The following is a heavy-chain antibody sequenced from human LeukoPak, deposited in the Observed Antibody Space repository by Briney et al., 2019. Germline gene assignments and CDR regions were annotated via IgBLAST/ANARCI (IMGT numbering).Heavy chain of an antibody. CDR2: INPSGGST. V-gene: IGHV1-46*01. CDR3: ARDTLGLPFVF. D-gene: IGHD3-16*01. CDR1: LGTFSSYA. J-gene: IGHJ4*02. Sequence: ASVTDSCRASLGTFSSYAFSWLRQAPGQGLAWMGIINPSGGSTSSAQKLQGRVTQNSDTPPRTVYMVPSRLRSNEAAGYYLARDTLGLPFVFGGQGTLVTVSS.